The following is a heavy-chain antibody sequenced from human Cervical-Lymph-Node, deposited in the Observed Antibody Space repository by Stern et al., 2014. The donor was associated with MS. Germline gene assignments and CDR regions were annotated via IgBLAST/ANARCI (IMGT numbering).Heavy chain of an antibody. Sequence: VQLVESGGGVVQPGGSLRLSCGASGFSFSSYSMNWVRQAPGKGLEWVTDITHDESDQAYADTWKGRFTISRDNSKSTQYLQMNSLSADGTAGYCCARFHWGGRGLVSKYFQYWGQGTLVTVSS. V-gene: IGHV3-30-3*01. CDR2: ITHDESDQ. CDR3: ARFHWGGRGLVSKYFQY. D-gene: IGHD2-21*01. J-gene: IGHJ1*01. CDR1: GFSFSSYS.